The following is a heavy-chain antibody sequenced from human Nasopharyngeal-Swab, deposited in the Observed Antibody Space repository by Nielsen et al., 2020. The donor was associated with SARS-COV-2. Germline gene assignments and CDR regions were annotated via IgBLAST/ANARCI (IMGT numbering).Heavy chain of an antibody. CDR2: INGDGSDT. CDR3: ERRAYEISVGLHFDS. V-gene: IGHV3-74*01. Sequence: GESLKISCAASGFTFSDYWMHWVRQAPGKGLEWVARINGDGSDTTYADSVKGRFTISRDNARNTVYLQMNSLRAADTAVYYRERRAYEISVGLHFDSWGQGILVPVSS. CDR1: GFTFSDYW. J-gene: IGHJ4*02. D-gene: IGHD3-9*01.